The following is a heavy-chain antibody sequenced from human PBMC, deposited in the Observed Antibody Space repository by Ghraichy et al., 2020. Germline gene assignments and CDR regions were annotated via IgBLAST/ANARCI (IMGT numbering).Heavy chain of an antibody. J-gene: IGHJ5*02. V-gene: IGHV1-69*13. D-gene: IGHD1-14*01. CDR3: ARKGGTPPLANSFDP. CDR2: IIPIFGTP. Sequence: SVKVSCKASGVTFKNYDISWVRQAPGQGLEWMGGIIPIFGTPNYAQKFQGRISITADQLTSIFYMELSSLSSEDTAVYYCARKGGTPPLANSFDPWGQGTMVTVSS. CDR1: GVTFKNYD.